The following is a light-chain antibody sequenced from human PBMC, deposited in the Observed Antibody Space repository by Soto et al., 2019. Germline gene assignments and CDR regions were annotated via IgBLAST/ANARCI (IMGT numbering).Light chain of an antibody. CDR3: QQRSHWPAT. CDR2: DAS. V-gene: IGKV3-11*01. Sequence: ILLTQSPATPALSPGERAALSCGASQSVTSYSAWYQQKPGQAPRLLIYDASKRAPGIPARFTGSGSGTDFTLTISGLEPEDFAVYFCQQRSHWPATFGGGTKV. CDR1: QSVTSY. J-gene: IGKJ4*01.